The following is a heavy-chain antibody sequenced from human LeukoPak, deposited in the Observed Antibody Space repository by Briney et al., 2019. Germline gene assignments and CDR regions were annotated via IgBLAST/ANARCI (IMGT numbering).Heavy chain of an antibody. CDR3: ARVPLGVYYYDSTGFYFFDY. V-gene: IGHV1-46*01. CDR1: GYTFTSYY. CDR2: INPSGGST. D-gene: IGHD3-22*01. Sequence: ASVNVSCKASGYTFTSYYMHWVRQAPGQGLEWMGVINPSGGSTSYAQKFQGRVTMTRDTSTSTVYMELSSLRSEDTAVYYCARVPLGVYYYDSTGFYFFDYWGQGTLVTVSS. J-gene: IGHJ4*02.